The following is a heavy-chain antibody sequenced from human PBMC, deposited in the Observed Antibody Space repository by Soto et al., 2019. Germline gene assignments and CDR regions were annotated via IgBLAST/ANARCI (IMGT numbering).Heavy chain of an antibody. CDR1: GGTFSSYA. J-gene: IGHJ6*02. CDR3: ARVKWRFPCSSASCPHPPPPNSYYYYGMDV. V-gene: IGHV1-69*01. CDR2: IIPLFGTA. Sequence: QVQLVQSGAEVKKPGASVTVSCKASGGTFSSYAISWVRQAPGQGLEWMGGIIPLFGTANYAHKCQGRVTITPDASTTTAYLSRSSMRSEERALYYCARVKWRFPCSSASCPHPPPPNSYYYYGMDVWGQGSTVTVSS. D-gene: IGHD2-2*01.